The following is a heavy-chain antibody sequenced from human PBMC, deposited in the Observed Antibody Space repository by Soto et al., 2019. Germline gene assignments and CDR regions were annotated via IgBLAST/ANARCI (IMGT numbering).Heavy chain of an antibody. CDR3: ARDTAAGTNYYYYMDV. CDR2: IYYSGST. V-gene: IGHV4-59*01. Sequence: SETLSLTCTVSGGSISSAYWSWIRQPPGKGLEWIGYIYYSGSTNYNPSLKSRVTISVDTSKNQFSLKLSSVTAADTAVYYCARDTAAGTNYYYYMDVWGKGTTVTVS. CDR1: GGSISSAY. J-gene: IGHJ6*03. D-gene: IGHD6-13*01.